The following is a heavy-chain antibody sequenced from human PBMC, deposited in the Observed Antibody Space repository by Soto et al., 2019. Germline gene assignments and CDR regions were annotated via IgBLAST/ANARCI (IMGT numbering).Heavy chain of an antibody. CDR1: GYTFTNNV. J-gene: IGHJ4*02. CDR3: ARYPISAYTWNYGRLNYLDY. Sequence: ASVKVSCKASGYTFTNNVIHWLRQATGQTLEWMGWIHTAKGSTGYSQKFEVRITLTRDTAASTAYMELNSLRSDDTAVYYCARYPISAYTWNYGRLNYLDYWGQGTLVTVSS. V-gene: IGHV1-3*04. D-gene: IGHD3-16*01. CDR2: IHTAKGST.